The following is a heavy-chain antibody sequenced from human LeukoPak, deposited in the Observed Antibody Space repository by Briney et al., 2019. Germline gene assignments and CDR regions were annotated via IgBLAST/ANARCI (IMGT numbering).Heavy chain of an antibody. J-gene: IGHJ6*02. CDR2: INHSGST. Sequence: SETLSLTCTVSGGSVSSGSYYWSWIRQPPGKGLEWIGEINHSGSTNYNPSLKSRVTISVDTSKNQFSLKLSSVTAADTAVYYCASCSGRGAYYYYGMDVWGQGTTVTVSS. D-gene: IGHD2-8*02. CDR1: GGSVSSGSYY. V-gene: IGHV4-61*01. CDR3: ASCSGRGAYYYYGMDV.